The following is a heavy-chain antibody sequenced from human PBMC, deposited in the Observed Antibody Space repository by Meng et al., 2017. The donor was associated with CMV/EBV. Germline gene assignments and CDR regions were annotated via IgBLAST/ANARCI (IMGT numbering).Heavy chain of an antibody. CDR1: GGTFSSYA. D-gene: IGHD6-19*01. CDR2: VIPIFGTA. CDR3: ARDAVAAPPYYYGMDV. J-gene: IGHJ6*02. V-gene: IGHV1-69*05. Sequence: SVKVSCKASGGTFSSYAISWVRQAPGQGLEWREGVIPIFGTANYAQKFQGRVTITTDESTSTAYMELSSLRSEDTAVYYCARDAVAAPPYYYGMDVWGQGTTVTVSS.